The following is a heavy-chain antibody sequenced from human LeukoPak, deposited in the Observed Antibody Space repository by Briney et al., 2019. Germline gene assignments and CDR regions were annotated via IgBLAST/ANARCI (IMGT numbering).Heavy chain of an antibody. D-gene: IGHD3-3*01. Sequence: AGGSLRLSCAASGFAFSTYAMSWVRQAPGKGLEWVSVISGSGDSSDYADSVRGRFTISRDNSKNTLSLQMNSLTADDTAVYYCARNAGARFLSYFGFWGQGTLVSVSS. CDR3: ARNAGARFLSYFGF. J-gene: IGHJ4*02. CDR2: ISGSGDSS. V-gene: IGHV3-23*01. CDR1: GFAFSTYA.